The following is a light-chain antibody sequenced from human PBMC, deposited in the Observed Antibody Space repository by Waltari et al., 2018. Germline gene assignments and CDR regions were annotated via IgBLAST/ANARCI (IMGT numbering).Light chain of an antibody. J-gene: IGKJ2*03. V-gene: IGKV1-17*01. Sequence: DIQMTQSPSSLSASVGDTVTITCRASQGISSYLNWFQQKPGKAPKLLIYAATTLQSGVPSRFSGSGSGTEFTLIISSLQPEDFAVYFCLQHYSYPHSFGQGTKVETK. CDR2: AAT. CDR3: LQHYSYPHS. CDR1: QGISSY.